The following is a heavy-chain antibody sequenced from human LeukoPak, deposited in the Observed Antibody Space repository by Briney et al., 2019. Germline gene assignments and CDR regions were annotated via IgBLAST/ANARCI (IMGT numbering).Heavy chain of an antibody. J-gene: IGHJ4*02. V-gene: IGHV3-48*03. CDR2: ISSSGDTI. CDR1: GFTFSNYE. CDR3: AKPLTTMIRGVPPPGY. Sequence: GGPLRLSCAASGFTFSNYEMNWVRQAPGKGLEWVSYISSSGDTIYDADSVKGRFTISRDNSKNTLYLQMNSLRADDTAVYYCAKPLTTMIRGVPPPGYWGQGTLVTVSS. D-gene: IGHD3-10*01.